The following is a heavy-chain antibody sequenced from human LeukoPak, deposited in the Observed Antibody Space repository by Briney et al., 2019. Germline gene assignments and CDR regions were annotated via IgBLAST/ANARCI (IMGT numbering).Heavy chain of an antibody. CDR1: GFTFSSYA. Sequence: GGSLRLSCAASGFTFSSYAMHWVRQAPGKGLEWVAVISYDGSNKYYADSVKGRFTISRDNSKNTLYLQMNSPRAEDTAVYYCARGRVYVDYMDVWGKGTTVTVSS. J-gene: IGHJ6*03. CDR3: ARGRVYVDYMDV. V-gene: IGHV3-30*04. CDR2: ISYDGSNK. D-gene: IGHD2-21*01.